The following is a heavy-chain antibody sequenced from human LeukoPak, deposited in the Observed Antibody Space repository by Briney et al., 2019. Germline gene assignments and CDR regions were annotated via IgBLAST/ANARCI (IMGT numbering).Heavy chain of an antibody. Sequence: SETLSLTCVVYGGSFSGYYWSWIRQPPGKGLEWIGEINHSGSTNYNPSLKSRVTISVDTSKNQFSLKLSSVTAADTAVYYCARRNSSIAARANFDYWGQGTLVTVSS. CDR2: INHSGST. J-gene: IGHJ4*02. D-gene: IGHD6-6*01. CDR1: GGSFSGYY. CDR3: ARRNSSIAARANFDY. V-gene: IGHV4-34*01.